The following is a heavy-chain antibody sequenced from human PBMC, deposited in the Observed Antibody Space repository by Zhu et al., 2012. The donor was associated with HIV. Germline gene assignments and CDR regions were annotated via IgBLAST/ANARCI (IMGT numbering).Heavy chain of an antibody. CDR3: AGYDYGDFGGSTQNAFHI. J-gene: IGHJ3*02. CDR1: GGSISSGGYS. D-gene: IGHD4-17*01. Sequence: QVQESASSLVKPSQTLSLTCTVSGGSISSGGYSWSWIRQPPGKGLEWIGYIYSSGRPYYNPSLKSRVTISLDRSTDQFSLKLSSVTAADTAVYYCAGYDYGDFGGSTQNAFHIWGQGTLVPVSS. CDR2: IYSSGRP. V-gene: IGHV4-30-2*01.